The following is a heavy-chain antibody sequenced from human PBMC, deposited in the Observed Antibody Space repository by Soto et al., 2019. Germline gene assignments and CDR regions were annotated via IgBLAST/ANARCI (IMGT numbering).Heavy chain of an antibody. CDR1: GGSISRYN. V-gene: IGHV4-59*08. CDR2: IYYSWST. CDR3: ARRWRYYFDF. Sequence: SETLSLTCTVSGGSISRYNCCWIRHRPGKGLEWIGYIYYSWSTNYNPSLKSRVTKSVDTSKNQFSLKLSSVTAADTAVYYCARRWRYYFDFWGQGNLITVS. J-gene: IGHJ4*02.